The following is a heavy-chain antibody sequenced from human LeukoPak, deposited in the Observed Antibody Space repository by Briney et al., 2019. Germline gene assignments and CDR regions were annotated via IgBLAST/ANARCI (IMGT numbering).Heavy chain of an antibody. Sequence: GGSLRLSCAASGFTFDDYAVHWVRQAPGKGLEWVSGISWNSGSIGYADSVKGRFTISRDNAKNSLYLQMNSLRAEDMALYYCAKDWTSTYGSGSFDYWGQGTLVTVSS. CDR1: GFTFDDYA. V-gene: IGHV3-9*03. D-gene: IGHD3-10*01. CDR3: AKDWTSTYGSGSFDY. CDR2: ISWNSGSI. J-gene: IGHJ4*02.